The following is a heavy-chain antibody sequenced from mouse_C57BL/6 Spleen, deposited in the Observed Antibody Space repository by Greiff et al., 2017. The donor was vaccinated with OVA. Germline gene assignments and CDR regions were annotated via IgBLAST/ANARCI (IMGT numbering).Heavy chain of an antibody. Sequence: VQLQQPGAELVKPGASVKLSCKASGYTFTSYWMHWVKQRPGRGLEWIGRIDPNSGGTKYNEKFKSKATLTVDKPSSTAYMQLSSLTSEDSAVYYCARGFGITTVADWYFDVWGTGTTVTVSS. CDR1: GYTFTSYW. V-gene: IGHV1-72*01. CDR3: ARGFGITTVADWYFDV. D-gene: IGHD1-1*01. J-gene: IGHJ1*03. CDR2: IDPNSGGT.